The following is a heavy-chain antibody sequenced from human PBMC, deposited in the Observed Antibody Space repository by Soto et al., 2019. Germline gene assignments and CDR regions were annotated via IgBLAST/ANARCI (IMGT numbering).Heavy chain of an antibody. CDR2: INSDGSST. D-gene: IGHD5-12*01. CDR3: TREFRVASTQGPFDY. J-gene: IGHJ4*02. V-gene: IGHV3-74*01. Sequence: GGSLRLSCAASGFTFSSYWMHWVRQAPGKGLVWVSRINSDGSSTNYADSVKGRFTISRDNAKNTLYLEMNNLRAEDTAVFFCTREFRVASTQGPFDYWGQGILVTVSS. CDR1: GFTFSSYW.